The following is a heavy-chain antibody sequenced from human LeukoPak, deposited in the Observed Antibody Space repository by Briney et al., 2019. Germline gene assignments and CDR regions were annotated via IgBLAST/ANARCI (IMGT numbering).Heavy chain of an antibody. V-gene: IGHV3-72*01. D-gene: IGHD3-3*01. CDR2: TRNKANSYTT. CDR1: GFTFSDHY. J-gene: IGHJ3*02. Sequence: GGSLRLSCAASGFTFSDHYMDWVRQAPGKGLEWVGRTRNKANSYTTEYAASVKGRFTISRDDSKNSLYLQMNSLRAEDTAVYYCAKAFTWGILEWLSDHAFDIWGQGTMVTVSS. CDR3: AKAFTWGILEWLSDHAFDI.